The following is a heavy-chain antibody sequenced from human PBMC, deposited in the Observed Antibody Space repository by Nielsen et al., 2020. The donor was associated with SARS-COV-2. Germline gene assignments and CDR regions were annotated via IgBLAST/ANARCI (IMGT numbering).Heavy chain of an antibody. CDR2: ISSSSSTI. CDR3: ARDYGDYTDY. J-gene: IGHJ4*02. V-gene: IGHV3-48*01. Sequence: GESLKISCAASGFTFSNYAMNWVRQAPGKGLEWVSYISSSSSTIYYADSVKGRITISRDNDKNSLYLQLNSLRAEDTAVYYCARDYGDYTDYWGQGTLVTVSS. D-gene: IGHD4-17*01. CDR1: GFTFSNYA.